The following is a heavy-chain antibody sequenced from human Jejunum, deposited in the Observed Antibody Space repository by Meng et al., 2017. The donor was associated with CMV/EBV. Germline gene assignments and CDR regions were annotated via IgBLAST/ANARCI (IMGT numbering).Heavy chain of an antibody. CDR2: IGSSGIT. CDR1: GLTFSTYG. D-gene: IGHD3-10*01. J-gene: IGHJ2*01. Sequence: CPTSGLTFSTYGMTSARQAPRKGPEWVSHIGSSGITNYADSVEGRFTISRDNSKNTLYLQMNSLRAEDTAVYYCAKSRGHWQFDLWGRGTLVTVSS. V-gene: IGHV3-23*01. CDR3: AKSRGHWQFDL.